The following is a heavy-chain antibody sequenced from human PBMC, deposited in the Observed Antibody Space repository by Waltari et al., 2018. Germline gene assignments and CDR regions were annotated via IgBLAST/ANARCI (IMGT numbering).Heavy chain of an antibody. Sequence: TFSSYGMHWVRQAPGKGLEWVAVIWYDGSNKYYADSVKGRFTISRDNSKNTLYLQMNSLRAEDTAMYYCAKTSSKWELLHDAFDIWGQGTMVTVSS. D-gene: IGHD1-26*01. CDR3: AKTSSKWELLHDAFDI. CDR1: TFSSYG. J-gene: IGHJ3*02. CDR2: IWYDGSNK. V-gene: IGHV3-33*06.